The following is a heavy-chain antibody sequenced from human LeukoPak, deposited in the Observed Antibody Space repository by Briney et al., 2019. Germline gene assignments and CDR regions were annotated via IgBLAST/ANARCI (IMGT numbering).Heavy chain of an antibody. D-gene: IGHD1-26*01. CDR2: ASYSGGT. V-gene: IGHV4-31*03. Sequence: SETLSLTCSVPGGSVTGGGYYWSWIRQHPGKGLDWIGFASYSGGTYYNPSLMSRITISVDRSQNQFALRMRDVTAADTAVYFCATAEWEYFYFDSWGQGALVAVSS. CDR3: ATAEWEYFYFDS. CDR1: GGSVTGGGYY. J-gene: IGHJ4*02.